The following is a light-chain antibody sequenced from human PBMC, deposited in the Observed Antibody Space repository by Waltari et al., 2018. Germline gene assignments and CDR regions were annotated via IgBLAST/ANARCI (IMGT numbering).Light chain of an antibody. Sequence: QTVVTQEPSLTVSPGGSVTLTCASSTGAVTSGYYPNWFQQKPGQAPRALIYSTSNKYSWTPARFSGSLLGGKAALTLSGVQPEDEAEYYCLLYYGGAYVFGTGTKVTVL. CDR2: STS. CDR3: LLYYGGAYV. CDR1: TGAVTSGYY. V-gene: IGLV7-43*01. J-gene: IGLJ1*01.